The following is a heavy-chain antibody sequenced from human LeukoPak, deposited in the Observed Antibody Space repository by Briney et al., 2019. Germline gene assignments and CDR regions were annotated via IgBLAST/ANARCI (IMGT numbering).Heavy chain of an antibody. CDR3: ARDGDFYYFDY. CDR1: GYSISSGNY. J-gene: IGHJ4*02. Sequence: PSETLSLTCTVSGYSISSGNYWGWIRQPPGKGPEWIGSIYHSGSTYYNPSLKSRVSISVDTSKYQFSLRLSSVTAADTAVYYCARDGDFYYFDYWGQGTLVTVSS. CDR2: IYHSGST. V-gene: IGHV4-38-2*02.